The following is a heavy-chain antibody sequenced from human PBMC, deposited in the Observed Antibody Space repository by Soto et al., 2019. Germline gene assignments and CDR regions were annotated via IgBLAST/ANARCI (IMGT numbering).Heavy chain of an antibody. CDR1: GGSFSGYY. CDR3: ARGTMDYYGSSYYYYYMDV. Sequence: SETLSLTCAVYGGSFSGYYWSWIRQPPGKGLEWIGEINHSGSTNYNPSLKSRVTISVDTSKNQFSLKLSSVTAADTAVYYCARGTMDYYGSSYYYYYMDVWGKGTTVTVSS. J-gene: IGHJ6*03. V-gene: IGHV4-34*01. CDR2: INHSGST. D-gene: IGHD3-10*01.